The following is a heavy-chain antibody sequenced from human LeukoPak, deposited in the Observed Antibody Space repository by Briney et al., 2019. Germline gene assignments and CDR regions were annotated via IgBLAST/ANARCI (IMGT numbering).Heavy chain of an antibody. D-gene: IGHD6-13*01. CDR3: ARDQVSIAAAGRVDY. CDR1: GFTFSNYA. V-gene: IGHV3-23*01. Sequence: GGSLRLSCAVSGFTFSNYAMSWVRQAPGKGLEWVSAISGSGGTTYYAVSVKGRFTISRDNSKNTLYLQMNSLRAEDTAVYYCARDQVSIAAAGRVDYWGQGTLVTVSS. J-gene: IGHJ4*02. CDR2: ISGSGGTT.